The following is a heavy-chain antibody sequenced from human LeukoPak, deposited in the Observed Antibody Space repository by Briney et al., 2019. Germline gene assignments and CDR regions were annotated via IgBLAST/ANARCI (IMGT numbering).Heavy chain of an antibody. Sequence: GSLRLSCAASGFTFSSYAMHWVRQAPGKGLEWVAVISYDGSNKYYADSVKGRFTISRDNSKNTLYLQMNSLRAEDTAVYYCARGYYYYDSSGYYPDAFDIWGQGTMVTVSS. D-gene: IGHD3-22*01. CDR3: ARGYYYYDSSGYYPDAFDI. V-gene: IGHV3-30-3*01. J-gene: IGHJ3*02. CDR1: GFTFSSYA. CDR2: ISYDGSNK.